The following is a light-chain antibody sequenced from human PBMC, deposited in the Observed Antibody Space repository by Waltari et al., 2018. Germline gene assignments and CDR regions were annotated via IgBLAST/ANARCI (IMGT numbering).Light chain of an antibody. CDR2: EVS. Sequence: QSAMTQPAYVSGSPGPSIPISCTGTRRYAGVYNYVSWYQQHPGKAPKLMIYEVSNRPSGVSNRFSGSKSGNTASLTISGLQAEDEADYYCSSYTSSSPHVFGTGTKVTVL. CDR1: RRYAGVYNY. CDR3: SSYTSSSPHV. V-gene: IGLV2-14*01. J-gene: IGLJ1*01.